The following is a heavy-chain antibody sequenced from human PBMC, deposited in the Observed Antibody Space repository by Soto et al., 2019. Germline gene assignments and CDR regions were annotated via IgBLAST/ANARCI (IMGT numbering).Heavy chain of an antibody. CDR3: AILVVTAIQQDPAAGSDAY. D-gene: IGHD2-21*02. J-gene: IGHJ4*02. V-gene: IGHV1-69*01. Sequence: QVQLVQSGAEVKKPGSSVKVSCKDSGGTFSSYAISWVRQAPGHGLEWMGGIIPIFGPANYAQKFQGRVTITADESASTAYMELSSLRSEDTGVYYCAILVVTAIQQDPAAGSDAYWGQGTLVTVSS. CDR2: IIPIFGPA. CDR1: GGTFSSYA.